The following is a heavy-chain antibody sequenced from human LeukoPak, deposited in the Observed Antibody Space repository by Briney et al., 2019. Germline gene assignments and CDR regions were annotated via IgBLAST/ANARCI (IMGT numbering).Heavy chain of an antibody. Sequence: PSQTLSLTCTVSGDSINSGSYYWSWIRQPAGKGVEWIGHVYARGNTNYNPSLKSRVTISVDTSRNQFSLKLSSVTAADTAVYYCARLRNYYDRSGYKQLWFDPWGQGTLVTVSS. V-gene: IGHV4-61*09. D-gene: IGHD3-22*01. CDR1: GDSINSGSYY. CDR2: VYARGNT. CDR3: ARLRNYYDRSGYKQLWFDP. J-gene: IGHJ5*02.